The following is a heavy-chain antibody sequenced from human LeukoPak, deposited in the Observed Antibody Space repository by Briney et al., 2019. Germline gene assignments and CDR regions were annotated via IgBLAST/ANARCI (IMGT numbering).Heavy chain of an antibody. CDR3: ARRIAADSRFDY. V-gene: IGHV4-4*07. D-gene: IGHD6-13*01. J-gene: IGHJ4*02. CDR1: GGSISLYF. CDR2: IYTSGST. Sequence: SETLSLTCSVSGGSISLYFWSWIRQPAGKGLEWIGHIYTSGSTNYNPSLKSRVTMSVDTSKNQFSLKLTSVTAADTAVYYCARRIAADSRFDYWGQGTLVTVSS.